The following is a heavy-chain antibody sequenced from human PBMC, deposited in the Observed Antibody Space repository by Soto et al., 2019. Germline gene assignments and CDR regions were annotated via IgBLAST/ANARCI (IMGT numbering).Heavy chain of an antibody. CDR2: IYKSATT. J-gene: IGHJ5*01. V-gene: IGHV4-30-4*01. D-gene: IGHD7-27*01. CDR1: GDSISNLDYF. CDR3: ARGRYCLTGRCFPNWFDS. Sequence: PSVPLSLPCSVSGDSISNLDYFWAWIRQPPGQALEYIGYIYKSATTYYNPSFESRVAISVDTSKSQFSLNVTPVTAADTAVYFCARGRYCLTGRCFPNWFDSWGQGALVTVSS.